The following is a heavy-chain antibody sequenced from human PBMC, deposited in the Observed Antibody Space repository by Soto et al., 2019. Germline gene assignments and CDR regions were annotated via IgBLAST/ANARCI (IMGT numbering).Heavy chain of an antibody. CDR1: GYTFTSYD. V-gene: IGHV1-8*01. Sequence: GASVKVSCKASGYTFTSYDINCVRQATGQGLECTGWMDPNSGNTGYAQKFQGRVTMTRNTSISTAYMELSSLRSEDTAVYYCARGPSGYSYYYMDVWGKGTTVTVSS. CDR2: MDPNSGNT. J-gene: IGHJ6*03. CDR3: ARGPSGYSYYYMDV. D-gene: IGHD5-12*01.